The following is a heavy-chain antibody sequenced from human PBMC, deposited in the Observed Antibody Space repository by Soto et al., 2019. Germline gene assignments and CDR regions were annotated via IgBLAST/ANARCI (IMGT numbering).Heavy chain of an antibody. CDR1: GYTFTDYD. Sequence: QVQLVQSGAEVRRPGTSVMVSCKTSGYTFTDYDINWVRQATGQGLEWMGWMNPNSGNTGYAQKFQGRVSMTRNTATSTAYMELSSLRSDDMAIYYCARDSSTTNPVWGQGTMVTVSS. CDR3: ARDSSTTNPV. J-gene: IGHJ3*01. V-gene: IGHV1-8*01. CDR2: MNPNSGNT. D-gene: IGHD2-2*01.